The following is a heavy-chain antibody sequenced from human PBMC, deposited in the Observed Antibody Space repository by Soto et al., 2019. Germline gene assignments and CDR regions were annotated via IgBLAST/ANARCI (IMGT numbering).Heavy chain of an antibody. J-gene: IGHJ4*02. CDR2: FYHNGRT. Sequence: ASETKCLRCSVAGGTVRSLGCCWIWLMQPQGKGLEWIGHFYHNGRTKYSPSLKSRVTISADMSKNQFSLKLNSVTAADTAVYYCARDRVISGATFEYRGPGTLVTVS. CDR3: ARDRVISGATFEY. D-gene: IGHD2-2*01. V-gene: IGHV4-61*08. CDR1: GGTVRSLGCC.